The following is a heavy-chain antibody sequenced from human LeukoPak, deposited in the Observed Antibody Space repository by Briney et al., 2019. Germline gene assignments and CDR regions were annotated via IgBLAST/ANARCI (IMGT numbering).Heavy chain of an antibody. CDR2: IYHSGST. CDR1: GDSISSSNW. CDR3: ARHRHLEWLRY. V-gene: IGHV4-4*02. Sequence: SETLSLTCAVSGDSISSSNWWSWVRQPPGKGLEWIGEIYHSGSTNYNPSLKSRVTISVDTSKNQFSLKLSSVTAADTAVYYCARHRHLEWLRYWGQGTLVTVSS. D-gene: IGHD3-3*01. J-gene: IGHJ4*02.